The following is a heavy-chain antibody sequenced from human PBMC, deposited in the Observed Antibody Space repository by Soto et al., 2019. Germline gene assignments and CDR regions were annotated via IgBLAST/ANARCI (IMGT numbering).Heavy chain of an antibody. CDR2: INAGNGNT. D-gene: IGHD3-16*02. CDR1: GYTFTSYA. CDR3: ARLMGELSLGYYYYMDV. Sequence: ASVKVSCKASGYTFTSYAMHWVRQAPGQRLEWMGWINAGNGNTKYSQKFQGRVTITRDTSASTAYMELSSLRSEDTAVYYCARLMGELSLGYYYYMDVWGKGTTVTVSS. J-gene: IGHJ6*03. V-gene: IGHV1-3*01.